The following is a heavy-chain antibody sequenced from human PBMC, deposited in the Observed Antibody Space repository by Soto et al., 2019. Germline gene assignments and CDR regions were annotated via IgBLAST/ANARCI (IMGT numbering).Heavy chain of an antibody. J-gene: IGHJ3*02. D-gene: IGHD1-1*01. CDR2: IIPILGRA. V-gene: IGHV1-69*08. CDR1: GGTFSSYT. Sequence: QVQLVQSGAEVKKPGSSEKVSCKASGGTFSSYTISWVRQAPGQGLEWMGRIIPILGRANYAQKFQGRVTITADKSTSTAYMELSSLRSEDTAVYYCARDSHDGRAFDIWGQGTMVTVSS. CDR3: ARDSHDGRAFDI.